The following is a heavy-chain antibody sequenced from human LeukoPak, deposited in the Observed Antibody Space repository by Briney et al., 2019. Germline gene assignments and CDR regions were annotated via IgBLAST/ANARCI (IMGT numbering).Heavy chain of an antibody. Sequence: PGGSLRLSCAASGFTFSSYAMSWVRQAPGKGLEWVSCISSGGSTIFYADSVKGRFTISRDNAKNSLFLQMNNLRAEDTAVYYCAREAFYDSSYYFDYWGQGTLVTVSS. CDR2: ISSGGSTI. CDR3: AREAFYDSSYYFDY. V-gene: IGHV3-48*04. J-gene: IGHJ4*02. D-gene: IGHD3-22*01. CDR1: GFTFSSYA.